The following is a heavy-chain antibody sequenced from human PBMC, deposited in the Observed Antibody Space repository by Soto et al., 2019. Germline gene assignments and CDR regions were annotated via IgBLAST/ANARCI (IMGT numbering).Heavy chain of an antibody. V-gene: IGHV3-21*01. CDR1: GFTFRSFT. CDR2: ISSNSAYI. Sequence: GRSLRLSCAASGFTFRSFTMTWVRQAPGKGLEWVSTISSNSAYIYYTDALTGRLTISRDNAKNSLHLQMNSLRAEDTAVYYCTRDSSRDSSARGWFDPWGPGTMVTVSS. D-gene: IGHD6-13*01. J-gene: IGHJ5*02. CDR3: TRDSSRDSSARGWFDP.